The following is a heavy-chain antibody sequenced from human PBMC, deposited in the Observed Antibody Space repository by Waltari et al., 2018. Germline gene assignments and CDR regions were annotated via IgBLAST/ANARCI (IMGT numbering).Heavy chain of an antibody. Sequence: QLQLQESGPGLVKPSETLSLTCTVSGGSISSSSYYWGWIRQPPGKGLEWIGSIYYSGSTYYNPSLKSRVTISVDTSKNQFSLKLSSVTAADTAVYYCARRHYYDSSGYYYNPFDYWGQGTLVTVSS. CDR3: ARRHYYDSSGYYYNPFDY. CDR1: GGSISSSSYY. CDR2: IYYSGST. V-gene: IGHV4-39*01. J-gene: IGHJ4*02. D-gene: IGHD3-22*01.